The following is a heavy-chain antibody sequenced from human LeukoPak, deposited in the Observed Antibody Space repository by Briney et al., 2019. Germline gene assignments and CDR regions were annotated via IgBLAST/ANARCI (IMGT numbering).Heavy chain of an antibody. Sequence: GGSLRLSCAASGFTFSSYSMNWVRQAPGKGLEWVSYISSSSSTIYYADSVKGRFTISRDNAKNSLYLQMNSLRAEDTAVYYCARDPGSGNFDYWGQATLVTVSS. D-gene: IGHD6-25*01. CDR2: ISSSSSTI. V-gene: IGHV3-48*04. CDR1: GFTFSSYS. CDR3: ARDPGSGNFDY. J-gene: IGHJ4*02.